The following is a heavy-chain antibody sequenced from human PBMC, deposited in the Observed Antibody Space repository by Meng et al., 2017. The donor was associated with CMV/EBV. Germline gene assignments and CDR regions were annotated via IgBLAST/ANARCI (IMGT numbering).Heavy chain of an antibody. D-gene: IGHD2-15*01. Sequence: SVTVSRKASGYTFTGYYMHWLRQAPGQGLEWMGWINPNSGGTNYAQKFQGRVTMTRDTSISTAYMELSRLRSDDTAVYYCSRETGRSYYYGMDVWGQGTTVTVSS. V-gene: IGHV1-2*02. CDR2: INPNSGGT. J-gene: IGHJ6*02. CDR3: SRETGRSYYYGMDV. CDR1: GYTFTGYY.